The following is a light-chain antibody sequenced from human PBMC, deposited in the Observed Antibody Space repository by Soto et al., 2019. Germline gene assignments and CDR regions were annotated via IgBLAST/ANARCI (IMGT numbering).Light chain of an antibody. CDR3: QQYGSSPKT. CDR2: GAS. V-gene: IGKV3-20*01. CDR1: QSVNNIF. J-gene: IGKJ1*01. Sequence: EIVLTQSPGTLSLSPGDRATLSCRASQSVNNIFLAWYQQKPDQAPRLLIYGASSRATGIPDRFSGSGSGTDFTLTISRLEPEDFAVYYCQQYGSSPKTFGQGTKVDIK.